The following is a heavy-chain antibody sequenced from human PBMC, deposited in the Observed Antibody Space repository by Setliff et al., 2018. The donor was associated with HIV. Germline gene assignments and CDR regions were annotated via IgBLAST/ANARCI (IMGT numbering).Heavy chain of an antibody. CDR1: GGSIKGSYY. J-gene: IGHJ1*01. CDR2: IFYSGTT. CDR3: ARDPVYYYDTGTYYRSEYFQH. Sequence: SETLSLTCTVSGGSIKGSYYWGWIRQPPGKGLEWIGSIFYSGTTNYNPSLKSRVTISVDTSKNQFSLKLSSVTAADTAVYYCARDPVYYYDTGTYYRSEYFQHWGQGTLVTVSS. V-gene: IGHV4-39*07. D-gene: IGHD3-22*01.